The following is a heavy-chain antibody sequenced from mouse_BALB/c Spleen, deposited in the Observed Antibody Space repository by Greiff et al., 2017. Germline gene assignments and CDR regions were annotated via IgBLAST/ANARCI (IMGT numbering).Heavy chain of an antibody. D-gene: IGHD1-2*01. V-gene: IGHV5-17*02. CDR2: ISSGSSTI. CDR3: ARSHTATWYFDV. CDR1: GFTFSSFG. Sequence: EVMLVESGGGLVQPGGSRKLSCAASGFTFSSFGMHWVRQAPEKGLEWVAYISSGSSTIYYADTVKGRFTISRDNPKNTLFLQMTSLRSEDTAVYYCARSHTATWYFDVWGAGTTVTVSS. J-gene: IGHJ1*01.